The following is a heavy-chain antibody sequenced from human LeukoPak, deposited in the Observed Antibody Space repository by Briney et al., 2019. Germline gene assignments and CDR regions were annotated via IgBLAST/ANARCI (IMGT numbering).Heavy chain of an antibody. V-gene: IGHV4-4*07. CDR3: AREYTDGYLDY. CDR1: GGSISSYY. CDR2: IYTSGST. Sequence: SETLSLTCSVSGGSISSYYWGWIRQPAGKGLGWIGRIYTSGSTNYNPSLKSRVTMSVDTSKNHFSLKPSSVTDADTAVYYCAREYTDGYLDYWGQGTLVTVSS. D-gene: IGHD1-1*01. J-gene: IGHJ4*02.